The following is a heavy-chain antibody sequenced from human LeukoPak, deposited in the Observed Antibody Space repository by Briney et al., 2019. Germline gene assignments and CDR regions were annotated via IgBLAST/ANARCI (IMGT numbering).Heavy chain of an antibody. CDR3: ARDASGGSAYYFDY. V-gene: IGHV4-59*01. D-gene: IGHD1-26*01. CDR1: GGSISTYY. J-gene: IGHJ4*02. Sequence: SETLSLTCTVSGGSISTYYWSWIRQPPGKGLEWIGYIYYSGSTNYNPSLESRVTISVDTYKNQFSLKLSSVTAADTAVYYCARDASGGSAYYFDYWGQGTLVTVSS. CDR2: IYYSGST.